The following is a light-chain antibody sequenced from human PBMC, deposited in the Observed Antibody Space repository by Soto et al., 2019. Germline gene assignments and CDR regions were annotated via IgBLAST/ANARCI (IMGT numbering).Light chain of an antibody. J-gene: IGLJ2*01. V-gene: IGLV1-44*01. Sequence: LTQPPSASGTPGQRVTISCSGRSSNIGSNTVSWYQQLPGAAPNVLIYSDNKRPPGVPDRFSGSRSGASAFLAISGLQSEDEADYYCAAWENSLSGPVFGGGTKLTVL. CDR1: SSNIGSNT. CDR2: SDN. CDR3: AAWENSLSGPV.